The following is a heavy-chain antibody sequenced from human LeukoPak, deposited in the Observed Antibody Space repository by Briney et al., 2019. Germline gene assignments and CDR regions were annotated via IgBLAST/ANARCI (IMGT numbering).Heavy chain of an antibody. CDR3: ASGSYSFYYFDY. Sequence: SETLSLTCTVSGGSIRSYYWSWIRQPPGKGLGWIGYIYYSGSTIYNPSLKSRVTISLDTSKNQFSLKLSSVTAADTAVYYCASGSYSFYYFDYWGQGTLVTVSS. CDR1: GGSIRSYY. CDR2: IYYSGST. J-gene: IGHJ4*02. D-gene: IGHD1-26*01. V-gene: IGHV4-59*01.